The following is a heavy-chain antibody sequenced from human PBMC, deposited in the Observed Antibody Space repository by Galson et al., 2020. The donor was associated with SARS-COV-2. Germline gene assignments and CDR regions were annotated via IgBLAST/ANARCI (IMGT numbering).Heavy chain of an antibody. CDR3: ARDPVSHGWNADYYMDV. Sequence: GGSLRLSCAASGFTFSSYSMNWVRQAPGKGLEWVSSISSSSSYIYYADSVKGRFTISRDNAKNSLYLQMNSLRAEDTAVYYCARDPVSHGWNADYYMDVWGKGTTVTIAS. J-gene: IGHJ6*03. CDR2: ISSSSSYI. V-gene: IGHV3-21*01. CDR1: GFTFSSYS. D-gene: IGHD1-1*01.